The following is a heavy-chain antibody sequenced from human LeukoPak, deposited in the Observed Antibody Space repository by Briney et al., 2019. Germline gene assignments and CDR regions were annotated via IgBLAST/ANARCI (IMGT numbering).Heavy chain of an antibody. CDR3: ARAPARLYPTVTTPSGFDY. CDR1: GFTFSSYS. Sequence: GGSLRLSCAASGFTFSSYSMNWVRQAPGKGLEWVSYISSSSSTIYYADSVKGRFTISRDDAKNSLYLQMNSLRAEDTAVYYCARAPARLYPTVTTPSGFDYWGQGTLVTVSS. D-gene: IGHD4-17*01. CDR2: ISSSSSTI. V-gene: IGHV3-48*01. J-gene: IGHJ4*02.